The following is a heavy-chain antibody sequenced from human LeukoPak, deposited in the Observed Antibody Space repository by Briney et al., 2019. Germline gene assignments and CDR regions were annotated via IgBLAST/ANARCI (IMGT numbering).Heavy chain of an antibody. D-gene: IGHD6-19*01. Sequence: ASVKVSCKASGYTFTGYYMHWVRQAPGQGLEWMGWINPNSGGTNYAQKFQGRVTMTRDTSISTAYMELGRLRSDDTAAYYCARVTMQWLAPSDYWGQGTLVTVSS. CDR3: ARVTMQWLAPSDY. CDR1: GYTFTGYY. CDR2: INPNSGGT. V-gene: IGHV1-2*02. J-gene: IGHJ4*02.